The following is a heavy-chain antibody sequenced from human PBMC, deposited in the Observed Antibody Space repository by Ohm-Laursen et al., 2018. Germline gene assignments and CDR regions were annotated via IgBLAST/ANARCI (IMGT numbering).Heavy chain of an antibody. CDR1: GFTFSSYW. CDR3: AKGASIRYCDWQFDY. Sequence: GSLRLSCAASGFTFSSYWMHWVRQAPGKGLVWVSRINSDGSNTSYADSVKGRFTISRDNSKNTLYLQMNSLRAEDTAVYYWAKGASIRYCDWQFDYWGQGTLVTVSS. J-gene: IGHJ4*02. D-gene: IGHD3-9*01. CDR2: INSDGSNT. V-gene: IGHV3-74*01.